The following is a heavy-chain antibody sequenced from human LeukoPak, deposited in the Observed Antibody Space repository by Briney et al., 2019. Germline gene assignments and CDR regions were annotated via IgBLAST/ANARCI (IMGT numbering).Heavy chain of an antibody. CDR1: GGSISSYY. CDR3: ARYSSNSNYYYYYMDV. J-gene: IGHJ6*03. Sequence: SETLSLTCTVSGGSISSYYWSWIRQPPAKGLEWIGYIYYSGSTNYNPSLKSRVTISVDTSKNQFSLKLSSVTAADTAVYYCARYSSNSNYYYYYMDVWGKGTTVTVSS. CDR2: IYYSGST. V-gene: IGHV4-59*01. D-gene: IGHD6-13*01.